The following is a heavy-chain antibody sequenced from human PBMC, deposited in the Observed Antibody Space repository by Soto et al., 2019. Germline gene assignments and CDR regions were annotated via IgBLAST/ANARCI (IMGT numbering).Heavy chain of an antibody. CDR3: ARGAYNWNFDAFDI. CDR1: GFTFSSYA. V-gene: IGHV3-30-3*01. D-gene: IGHD1-7*01. J-gene: IGHJ3*02. Sequence: QVQLVESGGGVVQPGRSLRLSCAASGFTFSSYAMQWVRQAPGKGLEWVAVISYDGSSKYYADSVKGRFTISRDNSKNTLYLQMNSLRAEDTAVYYCARGAYNWNFDAFDIWGQGTMVTVSS. CDR2: ISYDGSSK.